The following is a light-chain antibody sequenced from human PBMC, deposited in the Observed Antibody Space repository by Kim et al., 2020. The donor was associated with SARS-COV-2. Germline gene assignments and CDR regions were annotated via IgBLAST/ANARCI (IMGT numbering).Light chain of an antibody. Sequence: VSPGERDILSCRASQRVRDNLAWYQQKPGQSPRLLIYAAYTRATGIPARFSGRGSGTEFSLTITSLQSEDFAVYYCQQYNNWPQTFGQGTKVDIK. CDR3: QQYNNWPQT. J-gene: IGKJ1*01. V-gene: IGKV3-15*01. CDR1: QRVRDN. CDR2: AAY.